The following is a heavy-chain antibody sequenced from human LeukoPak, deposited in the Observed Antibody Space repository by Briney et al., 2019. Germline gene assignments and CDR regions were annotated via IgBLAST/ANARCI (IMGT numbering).Heavy chain of an antibody. V-gene: IGHV3-53*01. Sequence: GGSPRLSCAASGFTVSSNYMSWVRQAPGKGLEWVSVIYSGGSTYYADSVKGRFTISRDNSKNTLYLQMNSLRAEDTAVYYCASRGSPSGGVYFDYWGQGTLVTVSS. CDR3: ASRGSPSGGVYFDY. CDR1: GFTVSSNY. CDR2: IYSGGST. J-gene: IGHJ4*02. D-gene: IGHD1-26*01.